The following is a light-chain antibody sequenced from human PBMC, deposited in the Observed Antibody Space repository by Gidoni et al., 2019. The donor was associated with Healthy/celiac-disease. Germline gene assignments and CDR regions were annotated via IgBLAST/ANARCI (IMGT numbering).Light chain of an antibody. J-gene: IGKJ4*01. Sequence: DIQMTQSPSSLSASVGDRVTITCRASQSISSYLTWYQQKPGKAPKLLIYAASSLQSGVPSRCSGSGCGTDYTIIISSLQPEDFATDYCQQSYSTPLLTFGGGTKVEIK. CDR1: QSISSY. CDR2: AAS. V-gene: IGKV1-39*01. CDR3: QQSYSTPLLT.